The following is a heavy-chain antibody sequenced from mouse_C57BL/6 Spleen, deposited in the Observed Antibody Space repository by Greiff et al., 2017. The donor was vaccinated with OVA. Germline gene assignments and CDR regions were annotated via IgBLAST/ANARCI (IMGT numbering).Heavy chain of an antibody. J-gene: IGHJ3*01. CDR3: ARSGGYDVGFAY. V-gene: IGHV1-76*01. D-gene: IGHD2-2*01. Sequence: QVQLKQSGAELVRPGASVKLSCKASGYTFTDYYINWVKQRPGQGLEWIARIYPGSGNTYYNEKFKGKATLTAEKSSSTAYMQLSSLTSEDSAVYFCARSGGYDVGFAYWGQGTLVTVSA. CDR1: GYTFTDYY. CDR2: IYPGSGNT.